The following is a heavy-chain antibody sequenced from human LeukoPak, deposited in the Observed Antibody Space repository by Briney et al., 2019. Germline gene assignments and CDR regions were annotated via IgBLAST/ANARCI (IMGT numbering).Heavy chain of an antibody. CDR2: VKSKTHGGTT. Sequence: GGSLRLSCAASGITFSDTWMSWVRRAPGKGLEWVGRVKSKTHGGTTAYAAPVKGRFTISRGDSKTTVYLQMNSLKSEDAAMYYCTTERPYFDNWGQGTLVTVSS. J-gene: IGHJ4*02. CDR1: GITFSDTW. V-gene: IGHV3-15*01. CDR3: TTERPYFDN.